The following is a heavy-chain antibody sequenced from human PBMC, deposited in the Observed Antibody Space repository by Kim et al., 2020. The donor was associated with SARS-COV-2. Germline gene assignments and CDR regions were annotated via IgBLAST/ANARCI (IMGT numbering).Heavy chain of an antibody. V-gene: IGHV3-23*01. Sequence: ADSVKGRFTISRDNSKNTLYLQMNRLRAEDTAVYYCANRGGDSCYSFLEYWGQGTLVTVSS. D-gene: IGHD2-15*01. J-gene: IGHJ4*02. CDR3: ANRGGDSCYSFLEY.